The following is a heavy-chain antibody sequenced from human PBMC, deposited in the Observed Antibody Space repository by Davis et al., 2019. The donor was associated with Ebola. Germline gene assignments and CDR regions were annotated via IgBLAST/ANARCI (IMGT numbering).Heavy chain of an antibody. J-gene: IGHJ6*02. D-gene: IGHD3-10*01. CDR2: VYYSGST. CDR3: ARDTLVWFGELYYYYGMDV. CDR1: GGSISDYY. Sequence: MPSETLSLTCAVSGGSISDYYWTWIRQPPGKGLEWIGYVYYSGSTTYSPSLKSRVTISVDTSKNQFSLKLSSVTAADTAVYYCARDTLVWFGELYYYYGMDVWGQGTTVTVSS. V-gene: IGHV4-59*01.